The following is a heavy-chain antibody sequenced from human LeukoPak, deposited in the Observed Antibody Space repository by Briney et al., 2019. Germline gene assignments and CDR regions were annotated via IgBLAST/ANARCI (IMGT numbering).Heavy chain of an antibody. Sequence: GGSLRLSCAASGFTFDSYAMTWVRQAPGKGLEWVSGIVASGDRTYYAESVKGRFTISRDNSKNTVHLQMTTLRVDDTAVYYCAKDPPSYSWNYIKYFDSWGQGTLVTVSS. CDR1: GFTFDSYA. J-gene: IGHJ4*02. V-gene: IGHV3-23*01. CDR3: AKDPPSYSWNYIKYFDS. CDR2: IVASGDRT. D-gene: IGHD1-1*01.